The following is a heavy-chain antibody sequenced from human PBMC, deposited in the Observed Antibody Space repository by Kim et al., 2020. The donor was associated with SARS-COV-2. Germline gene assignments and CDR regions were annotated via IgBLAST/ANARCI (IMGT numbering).Heavy chain of an antibody. D-gene: IGHD1-26*01. V-gene: IGHV5-51*01. CDR3: ARLVGATFLPYEGGMDV. CDR2: IYPGDSDT. Sequence: GESLKISCKGSGYSFTSYWIGWVRQMPGKGLEWMGIIYPGDSDTRYSPSFQGQVTISADKSISTAYLQWSSLKASDTAMYYCARLVGATFLPYEGGMDVWGQGTTVTVSS. CDR1: GYSFTSYW. J-gene: IGHJ6*02.